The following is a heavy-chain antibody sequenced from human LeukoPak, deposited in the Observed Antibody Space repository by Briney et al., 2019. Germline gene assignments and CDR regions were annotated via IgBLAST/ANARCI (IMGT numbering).Heavy chain of an antibody. V-gene: IGHV1-8*01. CDR1: GYTFTSYD. D-gene: IGHD2-15*01. Sequence: GASVTVSCKASGYTFTSYDINWVRQATGQGLEWMGWMNPNSGNTGYAQKFQGRVTMTRNTSISTAYMELSSLRSEDTAVYYCARIPPYCSGGSCYSAPGMDVWGQGTTVTVSS. CDR3: ARIPPYCSGGSCYSAPGMDV. CDR2: MNPNSGNT. J-gene: IGHJ6*02.